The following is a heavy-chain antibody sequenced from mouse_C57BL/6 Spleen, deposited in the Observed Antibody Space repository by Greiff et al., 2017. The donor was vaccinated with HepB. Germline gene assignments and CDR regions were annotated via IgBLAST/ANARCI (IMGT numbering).Heavy chain of an antibody. J-gene: IGHJ3*01. CDR2: IYPGDGDT. D-gene: IGHD2-4*01. CDR1: GYAFSSSW. CDR3: AREGDDYDAWFAY. V-gene: IGHV1-82*01. Sequence: LVESGPELVKPGASVKISCKASGYAFSSSWMNWVKQRPGKGLEWIGRIYPGDGDTNYNGKFKGKATLTADKSSSTAYMQLSSLTSEDSAVYFCAREGDDYDAWFAYWGQGTLVTVSA.